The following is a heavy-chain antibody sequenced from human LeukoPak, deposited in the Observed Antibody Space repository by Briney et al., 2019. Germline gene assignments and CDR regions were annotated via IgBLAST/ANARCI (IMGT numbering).Heavy chain of an antibody. CDR1: GGTFSSYA. D-gene: IGHD6-13*01. V-gene: IGHV1-69*13. CDR3: GRELAAGTDY. Sequence: ASVKVSCKASGGTFSSYAISWVRQAPGQGLEWMGGIIPIFGIANYAQKFQGRVTITADESTSTAYMELSSLRSEDTAVYYCGRELAAGTDYWGQGTLVTVSS. J-gene: IGHJ4*02. CDR2: IIPIFGIA.